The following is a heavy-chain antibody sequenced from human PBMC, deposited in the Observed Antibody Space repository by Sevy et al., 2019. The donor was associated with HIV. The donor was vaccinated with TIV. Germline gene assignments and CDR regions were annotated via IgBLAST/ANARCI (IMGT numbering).Heavy chain of an antibody. J-gene: IGHJ6*02. CDR2: ISAYNGNT. D-gene: IGHD6-19*01. V-gene: IGHV1-18*01. Sequence: ASVKVSCKASGYTFTSYGINWVRQAPGQGLEWMGWISAYNGNTNYAQKLQGRVTMTTDTSTSTAYMELRSLRSDDTAVYYCARFGVAGRRAPRETYYYYGMDVWGQGTTVTVSS. CDR1: GYTFTSYG. CDR3: ARFGVAGRRAPRETYYYYGMDV.